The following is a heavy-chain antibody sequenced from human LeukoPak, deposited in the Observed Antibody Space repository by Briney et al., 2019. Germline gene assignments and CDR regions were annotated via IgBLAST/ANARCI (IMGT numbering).Heavy chain of an antibody. V-gene: IGHV3-48*04. J-gene: IGHJ3*02. Sequence: GGSLRLSCAASGFTFSSYSMNWVRQAPGKGLEWVSYISSSSSTIYYADSVKGRFTISRDNARNSLYLQMNSLRAEDTAVYYCARALELRAFDIWGQGTMVTVSS. CDR2: ISSSSSTI. CDR3: ARALELRAFDI. D-gene: IGHD1-7*01. CDR1: GFTFSSYS.